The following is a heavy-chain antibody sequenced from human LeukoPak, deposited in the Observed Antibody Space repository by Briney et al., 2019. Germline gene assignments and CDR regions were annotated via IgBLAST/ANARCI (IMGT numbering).Heavy chain of an antibody. V-gene: IGHV4-38-2*02. D-gene: IGHD5-18*01. CDR3: ARDRPRLRGYSYGYYYYMDV. Sequence: SETLSLTCTVSGYSISSSYYWGWIRQPPGKGLEWIGSIYYSGSTYYNPSLKSRVTISVDTSKNQFSLKLSSVTAADTAVYYCARDRPRLRGYSYGYYYYMDVWGKGTTVTVSS. CDR1: GYSISSSYY. CDR2: IYYSGST. J-gene: IGHJ6*03.